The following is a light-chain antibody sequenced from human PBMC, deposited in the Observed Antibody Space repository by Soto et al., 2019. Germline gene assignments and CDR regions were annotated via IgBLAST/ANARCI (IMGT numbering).Light chain of an antibody. CDR3: CSYAGSSTWV. CDR2: EGS. V-gene: IGLV2-23*01. Sequence: QSALTQPASVSGSPGQSITISCTGTSSDVGSYKFVSWYQQHPGKAPKLMIYEGSKRPSGVSNRFSGSESGNTASLTISGLQAEDEADYYCCSYAGSSTWVFGTGTKLTVL. CDR1: SSDVGSYKF. J-gene: IGLJ1*01.